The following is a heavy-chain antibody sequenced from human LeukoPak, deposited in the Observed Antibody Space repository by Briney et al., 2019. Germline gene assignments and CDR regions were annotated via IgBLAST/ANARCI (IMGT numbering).Heavy chain of an antibody. CDR2: IYYSGST. V-gene: IGHV4-39*01. D-gene: IGHD3-9*01. Sequence: AQTLSLTCTVSGGSITSCSYYRGWIRQPPGKGLEWIGSIYYSGSTYYNPSLKSRVTISVDTSKNQFSLKLSSVTAADTAVYYCARHVPVLRYFDWLSGPADYWGQGTLVTVSS. J-gene: IGHJ4*02. CDR3: ARHVPVLRYFDWLSGPADY. CDR1: GGSITSCSYY.